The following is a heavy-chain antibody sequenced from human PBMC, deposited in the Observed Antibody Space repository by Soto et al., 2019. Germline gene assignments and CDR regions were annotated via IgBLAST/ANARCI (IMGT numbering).Heavy chain of an antibody. J-gene: IGHJ4*02. V-gene: IGHV3-30*02. D-gene: IGHD2-21*02. Sequence: ESGGGVVQPGGSLRLSCATSGFAFSRYGMHWVRQAPGKGLEWVAVVRFDAINKYYADSVKGRFTISRDNSKSMVYLQMNSLRPDDTAVYYCAKLPNCGGDCYFDYWGQGTLVTVSS. CDR3: AKLPNCGGDCYFDY. CDR1: GFAFSRYG. CDR2: VRFDAINK.